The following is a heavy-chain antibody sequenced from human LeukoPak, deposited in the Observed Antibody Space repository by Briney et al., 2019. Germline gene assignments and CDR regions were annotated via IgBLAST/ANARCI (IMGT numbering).Heavy chain of an antibody. CDR1: GYTITNYY. CDR3: ARVYHDSTWD. CDR2: INPNSGGT. V-gene: IGHV1-2*02. D-gene: IGHD3-22*01. Sequence: ASVKVSCKAFGYTITNYYMHWVRQAPGQGLEWMGWINPNSGGTNYAQKFQGRVTMTRDTSISTAYMELSRLRSDDTAVYYCARVYHDSTWDWGQGTLVTVSS. J-gene: IGHJ4*02.